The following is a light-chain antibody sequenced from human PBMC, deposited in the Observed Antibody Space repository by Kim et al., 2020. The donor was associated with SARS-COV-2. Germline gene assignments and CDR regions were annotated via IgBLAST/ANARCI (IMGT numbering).Light chain of an antibody. CDR2: KDS. V-gene: IGLV3-27*01. CDR1: VLAKKY. CDR3: YSAADKIGM. Sequence: SYELTQPSSVSVSPGQTARITCSGDVLAKKYARWFQQKPGQAPVLVIFKDSERPSGIPDRFSGSSSGTTVTLTITGAQLEDEADYYCYSAADKIGMFGGGTQLTVL. J-gene: IGLJ3*02.